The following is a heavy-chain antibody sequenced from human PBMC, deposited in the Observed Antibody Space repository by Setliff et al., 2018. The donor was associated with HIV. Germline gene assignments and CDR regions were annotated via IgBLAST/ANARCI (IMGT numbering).Heavy chain of an antibody. CDR3: ARGPAPGTIGAFDI. CDR2: INHSGST. CDR1: GGSFSDYH. J-gene: IGHJ3*02. D-gene: IGHD6-13*01. V-gene: IGHV4-34*01. Sequence: SETLSLTCAVYGGSFSDYHWSWIRQAPGKGLEWIGEINHSGSTNYNPSLKSRVSISVDTSKNQFSLNVNSVTATDTAVYYCARGPAPGTIGAFDIWGQGTMVTVSS.